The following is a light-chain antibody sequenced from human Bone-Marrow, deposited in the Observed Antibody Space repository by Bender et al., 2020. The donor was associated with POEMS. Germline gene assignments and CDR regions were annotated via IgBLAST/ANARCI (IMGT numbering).Light chain of an antibody. V-gene: IGLV2-14*03. CDR1: SNDIGAYSY. Sequence: QSALTQPASVSVSPGESITISCTGTSNDIGAYSYVSWYQQYPGKSPKLIISDVINRASGVSSRFSGSRSGNTASLTICGVQADDEAHYYCCSWTSTHVIFGGGTQLTVL. CDR2: DVI. J-gene: IGLJ2*01. CDR3: CSWTSTHVI.